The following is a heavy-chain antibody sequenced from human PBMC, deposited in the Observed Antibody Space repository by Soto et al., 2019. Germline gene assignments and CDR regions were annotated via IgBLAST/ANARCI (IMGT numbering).Heavy chain of an antibody. V-gene: IGHV4-34*01. D-gene: IGHD1-7*01. CDR1: GGSFSGYY. CDR2: INHSGST. CDR3: ARGLGLELYYFDY. Sequence: QVQLQQWGAGLLKPSETLSLTCAVYGGSFSGYYWSWIRQPPGKGLEWIGEINHSGSTNYNPSLKSRVTISVDTSKNQFSLKLSSVTAADTAVYYCARGLGLELYYFDYWGQGTLVTVSS. J-gene: IGHJ4*02.